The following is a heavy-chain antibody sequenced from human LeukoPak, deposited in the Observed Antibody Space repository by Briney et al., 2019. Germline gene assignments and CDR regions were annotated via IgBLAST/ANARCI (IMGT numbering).Heavy chain of an antibody. Sequence: PSQTPSLTCTVSGGSISSGGYYWSWIRQHPGKGLEWIGYIYYSGSTYYNPPLKSRVTISVDTSKNQFSLKLSSVTAADTAVYYCARGGKEQLVDTLPHFDYWGQGTLVTVSS. CDR1: GGSISSGGYY. CDR3: ARGGKEQLVDTLPHFDY. V-gene: IGHV4-31*03. CDR2: IYYSGST. J-gene: IGHJ4*02. D-gene: IGHD6-6*01.